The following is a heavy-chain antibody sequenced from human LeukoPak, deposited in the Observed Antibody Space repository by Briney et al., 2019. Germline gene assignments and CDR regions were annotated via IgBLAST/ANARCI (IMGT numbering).Heavy chain of an antibody. D-gene: IGHD3-3*01. Sequence: GSLRLSCAASGFTFSSHAMSWVRQAPGKGPEWVSAISGSGGSTYYADSVKGRFTISRDNSKNTLYLQMNSLRAEDTAVYYCAKDRWMDFWSGETYIDYWGQGTLVTVSS. CDR3: AKDRWMDFWSGETYIDY. J-gene: IGHJ4*02. V-gene: IGHV3-23*01. CDR1: GFTFSSHA. CDR2: ISGSGGST.